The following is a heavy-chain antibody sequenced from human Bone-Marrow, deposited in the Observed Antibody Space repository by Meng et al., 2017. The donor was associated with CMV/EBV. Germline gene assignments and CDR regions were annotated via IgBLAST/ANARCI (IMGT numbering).Heavy chain of an antibody. D-gene: IGHD2-2*01. CDR3: ARGDQLANFDY. J-gene: IGHJ4*02. Sequence: ASVKVSCKASGYTFTSYDINWVRQATGQGLEWMGWMNPNSGNTGCAQKFQGRVTITRNTSISTAYMELSSLRSEDTAVYYCARGDQLANFDYWGQGTLVTFSS. V-gene: IGHV1-8*03. CDR1: GYTFTSYD. CDR2: MNPNSGNT.